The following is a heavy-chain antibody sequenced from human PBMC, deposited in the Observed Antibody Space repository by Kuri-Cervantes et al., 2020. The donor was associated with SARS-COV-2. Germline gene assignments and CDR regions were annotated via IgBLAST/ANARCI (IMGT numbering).Heavy chain of an antibody. CDR3: ARGMVYAIFDY. Sequence: GSLRLSCAVYGGSFSGYYWSWIRQPPGKGLEWIGEINHSGSTYYNPSLKSRVTISVDTSKNQFSLKLSSVTAADTAVYYCARGMVYAIFDYWGQGTLVTVSS. D-gene: IGHD2-8*01. V-gene: IGHV4-34*01. CDR1: GGSFSGYY. J-gene: IGHJ4*02. CDR2: INHSGST.